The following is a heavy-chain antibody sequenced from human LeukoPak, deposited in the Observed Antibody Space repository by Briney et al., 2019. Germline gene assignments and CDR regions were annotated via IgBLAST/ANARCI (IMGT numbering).Heavy chain of an antibody. V-gene: IGHV1-2*02. J-gene: IGHJ6*02. CDR1: GYTFTGYY. CDR3: AGQAVAGGYYYGMAV. D-gene: IGHD6-19*01. CDR2: INPNSGGT. Sequence: ASVKVSCKASGYTFTGYYMHWVRQAPGQGLEWMGWINPNSGGTNYAQKFQGRVTMTRDTSISTAYMELSRLRSDDTAVYYCAGQAVAGGYYYGMAVWGQGTTVTVSS.